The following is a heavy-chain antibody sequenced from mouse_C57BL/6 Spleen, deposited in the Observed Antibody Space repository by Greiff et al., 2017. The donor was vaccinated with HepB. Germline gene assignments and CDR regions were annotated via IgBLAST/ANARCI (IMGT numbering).Heavy chain of an antibody. CDR3: ARDGWDRAMDY. CDR2: INYDGSST. CDR1: GFTFSDYY. J-gene: IGHJ4*01. D-gene: IGHD3-3*01. V-gene: IGHV5-16*01. Sequence: EVKLMESEGGLVQPGSSMKLSCTASGFTFSDYYMAWVRQVPEKGLEWVANINYDGSSTYYLDSLKSRFIISRDNAKNILYLQMSSLKSEDTATYYCARDGWDRAMDYWGQGTSVTVSS.